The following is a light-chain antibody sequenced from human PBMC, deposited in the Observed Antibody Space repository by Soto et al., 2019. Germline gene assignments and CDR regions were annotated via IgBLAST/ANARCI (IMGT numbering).Light chain of an antibody. Sequence: EIVLTQSPGTLSLSPGERATLSCRASQSVSDSYLAWYQQKPGQAPMLLIYASSRATGIPDRFSGSGSGTDFTLTISRLEPEDFAVYDCQHYGTSALFGPGTKVDIK. CDR3: QHYGTSAL. J-gene: IGKJ3*01. CDR2: AS. V-gene: IGKV3-20*01. CDR1: QSVSDSY.